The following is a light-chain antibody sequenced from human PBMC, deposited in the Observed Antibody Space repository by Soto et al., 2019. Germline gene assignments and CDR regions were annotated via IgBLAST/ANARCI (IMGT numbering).Light chain of an antibody. CDR3: CSYAGSSLYV. V-gene: IGLV2-23*01. CDR1: SSDVGSHNP. CDR2: EGS. Sequence: QSALTQPASVSGSPGQSITISCTGTSSDVGSHNPVSWYQQHPGKAPKLMIYEGSKRPSGVSNRFSGTKSGNTASLTISGLQAEDEADYYCCSYAGSSLYVFGPGTKVTVL. J-gene: IGLJ1*01.